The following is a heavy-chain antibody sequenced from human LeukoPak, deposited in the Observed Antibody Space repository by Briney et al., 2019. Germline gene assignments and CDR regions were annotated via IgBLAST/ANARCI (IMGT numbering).Heavy chain of an antibody. V-gene: IGHV3-23*01. CDR3: AKPGAGFWSFDY. CDR1: GFIFSRYG. J-gene: IGHJ4*02. Sequence: GGSLRLSCAASGFIFSRYGMSWVRQAPGKGLEWVSAISDSGGSTYCADSVKGRITISRDNSMNTLSLQMNSLRAEDTAVYYCAKPGAGFWSFDYGGKEPRVTVPS. D-gene: IGHD3-3*01. CDR2: ISDSGGST.